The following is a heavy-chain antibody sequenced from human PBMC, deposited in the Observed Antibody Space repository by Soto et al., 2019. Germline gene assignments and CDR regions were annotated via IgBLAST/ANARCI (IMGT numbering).Heavy chain of an antibody. CDR2: INPDNGNT. CDR3: ARGIATGQLDP. D-gene: IGHD2-15*01. J-gene: IGHJ5*02. Sequence: AAVQVSCKASGYTFTRYTMNWVRQAPGQRLEWMGWINPDNGNTKSSQKFQDRVIITRDTSASTAYMDLSSLRSEDTAVYYCARGIATGQLDPWGQGTLVTVSS. V-gene: IGHV1-3*01. CDR1: GYTFTRYT.